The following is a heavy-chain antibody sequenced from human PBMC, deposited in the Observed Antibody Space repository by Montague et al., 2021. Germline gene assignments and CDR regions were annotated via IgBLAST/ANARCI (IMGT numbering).Heavy chain of an antibody. Sequence: SETLSLTCTVSGASITSNIYYLGWTRQSPGKGLAWIGSIYYSWNSFYQPSLKSRITMAVDTSKNQFSLKLSSVTAADTAIYYCARVFSSWYVGWFDPWGQGTLVTVS. J-gene: IGHJ5*02. D-gene: IGHD6-13*01. CDR2: IYYSWNS. V-gene: IGHV4-39*07. CDR1: GASITSNIYY. CDR3: ARVFSSWYVGWFDP.